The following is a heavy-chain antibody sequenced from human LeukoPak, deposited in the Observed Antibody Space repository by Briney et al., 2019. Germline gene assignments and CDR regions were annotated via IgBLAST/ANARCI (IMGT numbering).Heavy chain of an antibody. Sequence: PGGSLRLSCAASGFTFSSYAMSWVRQAPGKGLEWVSAISGSGGSTYYADSVKGRLTISRDNSKNTLYLQMNSLRAEDTAVYYCAKTNTYCSGGSCSPVPLGYWGQGTLVTVSS. CDR2: ISGSGGST. CDR1: GFTFSSYA. D-gene: IGHD2-15*01. V-gene: IGHV3-23*01. J-gene: IGHJ4*02. CDR3: AKTNTYCSGGSCSPVPLGY.